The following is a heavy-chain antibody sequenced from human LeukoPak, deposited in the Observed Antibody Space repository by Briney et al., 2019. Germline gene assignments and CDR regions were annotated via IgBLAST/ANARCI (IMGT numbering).Heavy chain of an antibody. J-gene: IGHJ5*02. V-gene: IGHV4-59*12. CDR1: GGSISSYY. CDR3: ARPGIAVAGSWFDP. Sequence: ETSETLSLTCTVSGGSISSYYWSWIRQPPGKGLEWIGYIYYSGSTNYNPSLKSRVTISVDTSKNQFSLKLSSVTAADTAVYYCARPGIAVAGSWFDPWGQGTLVTVSS. CDR2: IYYSGST. D-gene: IGHD6-19*01.